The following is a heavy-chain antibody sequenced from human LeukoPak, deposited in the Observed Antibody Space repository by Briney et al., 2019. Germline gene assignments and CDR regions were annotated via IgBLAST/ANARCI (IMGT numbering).Heavy chain of an antibody. D-gene: IGHD3-10*01. CDR3: AKTGYGSGSYYFDY. CDR2: ISGSGGST. J-gene: IGHJ4*02. CDR1: GFTFSSYA. V-gene: IGHV3-23*01. Sequence: GGSLRLSCAASGFTFSSYAMSWVRQAPWKGLEWVSAISGSGGSTYYADSVKGRFTISRDNSKNTLYLQMNSLRAEDTAVYYCAKTGYGSGSYYFDYWGQGTLVTVSS.